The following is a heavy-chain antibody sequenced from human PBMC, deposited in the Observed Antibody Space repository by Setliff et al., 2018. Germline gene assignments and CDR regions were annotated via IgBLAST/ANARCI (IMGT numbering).Heavy chain of an antibody. CDR1: GGSFSGYY. D-gene: IGHD3-22*01. J-gene: IGHJ4*02. CDR3: ARGRRITMIVVPPGVFDH. Sequence: PSETLSLTCAVYGGSFSGYYWSWIRQPPGKGPEWIGEIDQSGITNYNPSLKSRVTISIDTSKNQFSLRLSSVTATDTAVYYCARGRRITMIVVPPGVFDHWGPGVQVTVSS. V-gene: IGHV4-34*01. CDR2: IDQSGIT.